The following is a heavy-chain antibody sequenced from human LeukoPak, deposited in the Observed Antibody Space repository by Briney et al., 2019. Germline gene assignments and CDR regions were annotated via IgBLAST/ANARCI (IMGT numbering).Heavy chain of an antibody. J-gene: IGHJ4*02. CDR3: ATFPTERPSDY. CDR1: GFTFSSYS. V-gene: IGHV3-21*01. D-gene: IGHD1-1*01. Sequence: GGSLRLSCAASGFTFSSYSMNWVRQAPGKGLEWVSSISSSSSYIYYADSVKGRFTISRDNAKNSLYLQMNSLRAEDTAVYYCATFPTERPSDYWGQGTLVTVSS. CDR2: ISSSSSYI.